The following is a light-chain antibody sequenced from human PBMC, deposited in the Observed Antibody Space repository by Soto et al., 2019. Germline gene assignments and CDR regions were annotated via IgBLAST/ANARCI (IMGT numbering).Light chain of an antibody. J-gene: IGLJ1*01. CDR2: DNS. CDR1: SSNVGNNY. CDR3: SSYTSSSTYV. Sequence: QSVLTQPPSVSAAPGQKVTISCSGSSSNVGNNYVSWYQQLPGTAPKLLIYDNSKRPSGISNRFSGSKSGTSATLTITGLQAEDEADYYCSSYTSSSTYVFGTGTKVTVL. V-gene: IGLV1-51*01.